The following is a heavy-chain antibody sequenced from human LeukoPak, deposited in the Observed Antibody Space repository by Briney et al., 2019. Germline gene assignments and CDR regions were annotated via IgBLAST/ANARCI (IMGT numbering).Heavy chain of an antibody. CDR3: ATPWYNSGWYGSVVH. D-gene: IGHD6-13*01. J-gene: IGHJ4*02. CDR1: GGSFSSGSYY. V-gene: IGHV4-61*01. CDR2: VHNSGST. Sequence: SETLSLTCTVSGGSFSSGSYYWSWIRQPPGEGLEWIGHVHNSGSTDFNSSLKSRVTISVDTSKNQFSLELTSVTSADTAVYYCATPWYNSGWYGSVVHWGQGTLVTVSS.